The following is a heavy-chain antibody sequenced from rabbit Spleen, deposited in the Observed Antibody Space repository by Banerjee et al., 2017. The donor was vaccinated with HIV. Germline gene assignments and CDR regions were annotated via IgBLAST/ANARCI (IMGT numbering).Heavy chain of an antibody. CDR1: GLDFSSGYW. CDR2: INIGNGNT. V-gene: IGHV1S40*01. D-gene: IGHD8-1*01. CDR3: ARDSGTSFSSYGMDL. Sequence: QSLEESGGDLVKPGASLTPTCTASGLDFSSGYWICWVRQAPGKGLEWIGCINIGNGNTRDASWAKGRFTISKTSSTTVTLQMTSLTAADTATYFCARDSGTSFSSYGMDLWGQGTLVTVS. J-gene: IGHJ6*01.